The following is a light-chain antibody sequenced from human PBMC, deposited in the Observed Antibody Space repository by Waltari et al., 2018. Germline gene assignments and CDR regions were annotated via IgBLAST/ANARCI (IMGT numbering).Light chain of an antibody. CDR1: QGVGGN. V-gene: IGKV3-15*01. J-gene: IGKJ1*01. CDR3: QQYNNWPET. CDR2: GAS. Sequence: EVVMTQSPATLSVSPGERATLSCRASQGVGGNLAWYQQKPGQAPRLLIYGASTKATVIPVRFSGSGSGGEFTLTISSLQSEDCAIYYCQQYNNWPETFGQGTKVDIK.